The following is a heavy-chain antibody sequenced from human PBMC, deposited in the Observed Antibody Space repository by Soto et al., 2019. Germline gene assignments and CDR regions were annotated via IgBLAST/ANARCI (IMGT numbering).Heavy chain of an antibody. Sequence: SETLSLTCAVYGGSFSGYYWSWIRQPPGKGLEWIGEINHSGSTNYNPSLKSRVTISVDTSKNQFSLKLSSVTAADTAVYYCASLRGRYHYYYYYGMDVWGQGTTVTVSS. CDR2: INHSGST. J-gene: IGHJ6*02. D-gene: IGHD3-16*01. V-gene: IGHV4-34*01. CDR1: GGSFSGYY. CDR3: ASLRGRYHYYYYYGMDV.